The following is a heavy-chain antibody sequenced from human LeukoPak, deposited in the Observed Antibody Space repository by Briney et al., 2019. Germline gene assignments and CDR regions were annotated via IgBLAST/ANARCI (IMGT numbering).Heavy chain of an antibody. CDR2: ISGSGGST. Sequence: GGSLRLSCAASGFTFSSYAMSWVRQAPGKGLEWVSAISGSGGSTYYADSVKGRFTISRDNSKNTLYLQMNSLRAEDTAVYYCAKRGGIRFLEEDAFDIWGQGTMVTVSS. CDR3: AKRGGIRFLEEDAFDI. J-gene: IGHJ3*02. D-gene: IGHD3-3*01. V-gene: IGHV3-23*01. CDR1: GFTFSSYA.